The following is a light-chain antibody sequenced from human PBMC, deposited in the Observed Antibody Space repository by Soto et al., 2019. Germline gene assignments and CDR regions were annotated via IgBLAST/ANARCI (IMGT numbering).Light chain of an antibody. J-gene: IGLJ3*02. Sequence: QSVLTQPPSVSGAPGQRVTISCTGSSSNIGANYDVHWYQQRPGTAPKLLIFGNSNRPSGVPDRFSGSKSGTSASLAITGLQAEDEGDYYCGTWDSSLSAGVFGGGTKLTVL. V-gene: IGLV1-40*01. CDR3: GTWDSSLSAGV. CDR1: SSNIGANYD. CDR2: GNS.